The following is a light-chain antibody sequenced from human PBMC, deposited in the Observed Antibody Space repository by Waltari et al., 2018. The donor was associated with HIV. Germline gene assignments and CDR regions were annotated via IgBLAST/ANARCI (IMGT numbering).Light chain of an antibody. Sequence: IVMTQSPLSLPVTPGEPASISCRSSQSLLHSNGYNYLDWYLQKPGQSPQLLFSLGSNRASGVPDRFSGSGSGTDFTLKISRVEAEDVGIYYCMQALQTPRTFGQGTKVEI. CDR1: QSLLHSNGYNY. V-gene: IGKV2-28*01. CDR3: MQALQTPRT. J-gene: IGKJ1*01. CDR2: LGS.